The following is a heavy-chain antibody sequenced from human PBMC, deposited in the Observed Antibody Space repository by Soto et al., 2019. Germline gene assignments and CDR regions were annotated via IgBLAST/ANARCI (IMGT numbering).Heavy chain of an antibody. CDR3: AKPGNIKFGVVIIFFDY. J-gene: IGHJ4*02. CDR1: GFTFSSYG. V-gene: IGHV3-30*18. Sequence: HPGGSLRLSCAASGFTFSSYGMHWVRQAPGKGLEWVAVISYDGSNKYYADSVKGRFTISRDNSKNTLYLQMNSLRAEDTAVYYRAKPGNIKFGVVIIFFDYWGQGTLVTVSS. CDR2: ISYDGSNK. D-gene: IGHD3-3*01.